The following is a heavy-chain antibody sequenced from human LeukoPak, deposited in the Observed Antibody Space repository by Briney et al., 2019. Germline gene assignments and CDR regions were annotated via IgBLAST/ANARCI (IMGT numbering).Heavy chain of an antibody. Sequence: GGSLRLSCAASGFTFSDFYMNWIRQAPGKGLEWVSYISTSSSYTDYADSVKGRFTISRDNAKNLLYLQMNSLRVGDTAVYYCARDVIRRGQGTLVTVSS. CDR3: ARDVIR. CDR1: GFTFSDFY. J-gene: IGHJ4*02. V-gene: IGHV3-11*06. CDR2: ISTSSSYT.